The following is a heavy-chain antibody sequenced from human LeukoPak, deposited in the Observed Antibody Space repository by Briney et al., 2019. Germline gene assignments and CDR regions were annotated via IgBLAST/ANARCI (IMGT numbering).Heavy chain of an antibody. Sequence: KTSETLSLTCAVYGGSFSGYYWSWIRQPPGKGLEWIGEINHSGSTNYNPSLKSRVTISVDTSKNQFSLKLSSVTAADTAVYYCARRKEASNFQHWGQGTLVTVSS. CDR2: INHSGST. CDR3: ARRKEASNFQH. J-gene: IGHJ1*01. CDR1: GGSFSGYY. V-gene: IGHV4-34*01.